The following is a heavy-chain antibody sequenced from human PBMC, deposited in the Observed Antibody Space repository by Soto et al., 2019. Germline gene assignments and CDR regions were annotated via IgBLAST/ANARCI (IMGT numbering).Heavy chain of an antibody. D-gene: IGHD6-6*01. CDR2: ISSYNGNT. V-gene: IGHV1-18*01. J-gene: IGHJ6*02. CDR3: ARDRPTSSIRARDYYYAMDV. Sequence: ASVKVSCRASGYTFTNSGFSCVRKAPGQGLEWMGWISSYNGNTNYAQKLQGRVTMTTDTSTTTAYMELRSLRSDDTAVYYCARDRPTSSIRARDYYYAMDVWGQGTTVTVSS. CDR1: GYTFTNSG.